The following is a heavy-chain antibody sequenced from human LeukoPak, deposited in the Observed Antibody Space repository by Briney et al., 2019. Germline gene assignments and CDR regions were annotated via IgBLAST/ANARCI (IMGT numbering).Heavy chain of an antibody. CDR3: AVGSSIAAAEPYFQH. CDR2: ISYDGSNK. CDR1: GFTFSSYG. V-gene: IGHV3-30*03. Sequence: QPGRSLRLSCAASGFTFSSYGMHWVRQAPGKGLEWVAVISYDGSNKYYADSVKGRFTISRDNSKNTLYLQMNSLRAEDTAVYYCAVGSSIAAAEPYFQHWGQGTLVTVSS. D-gene: IGHD6-13*01. J-gene: IGHJ1*01.